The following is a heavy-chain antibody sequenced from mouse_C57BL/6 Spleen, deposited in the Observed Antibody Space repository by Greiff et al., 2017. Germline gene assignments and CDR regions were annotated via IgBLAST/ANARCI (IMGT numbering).Heavy chain of an antibody. D-gene: IGHD2-3*01. CDR3: AIHHDGYYVDY. V-gene: IGHV1-74*01. CDR2: IHPSDSDT. J-gene: IGHJ2*01. CDR1: GYTFTSYW. Sequence: QVQLKQPGAELVKPGASVKVSCKASGYTFTSYWMHWVKQRPGQGLEWIGRIHPSDSDTNYNQKFKGKATLTVDKSSSTAYMQLSSLTSEDSAVYYCAIHHDGYYVDYWGQGTTLTVSS.